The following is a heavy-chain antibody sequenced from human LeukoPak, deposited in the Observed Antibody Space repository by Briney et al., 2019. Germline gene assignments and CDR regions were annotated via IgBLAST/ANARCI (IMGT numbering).Heavy chain of an antibody. CDR2: ISPNSGGT. V-gene: IGHV1-2*02. CDR1: GFTFSGYY. Sequence: GRSLRLSCAASGFTFSGYYMHWVRQAPGQGLEWMAWISPNSGGTNYVQKFQGRVTVTRDTSISTDYMEISGLTSDDTALYYCAREPSGSGGYDYWGQGTLVTVSS. D-gene: IGHD3-10*01. CDR3: AREPSGSGGYDY. J-gene: IGHJ4*02.